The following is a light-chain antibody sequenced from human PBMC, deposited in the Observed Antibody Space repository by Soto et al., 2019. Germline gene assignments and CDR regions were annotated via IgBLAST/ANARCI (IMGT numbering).Light chain of an antibody. CDR1: QGISSY. J-gene: IGKJ1*01. CDR3: QQYYSYPTWT. V-gene: IGKV1-8*01. Sequence: AIRMTQSPSSFSASTGDRVTITCRASQGISSYVAWYQQKPGKAPKLLIYAASTLQSGVPSRFSGSGSGTEFTLTISCLQSEDFATYYCQQYYSYPTWTFGEGTKVEIK. CDR2: AAS.